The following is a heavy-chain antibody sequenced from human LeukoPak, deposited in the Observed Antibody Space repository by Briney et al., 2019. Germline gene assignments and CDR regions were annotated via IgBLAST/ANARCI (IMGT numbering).Heavy chain of an antibody. CDR1: GFTFSTYA. CDR3: ARAAAVTGAFRDNYFDP. V-gene: IGHV3-23*01. Sequence: GGSLTLSCAASGFTFSTYAMSWVRQAPGKGLEWVSAISGSGGSTYYADSVKGRFTISRDNSKNTLYLQMNSLRAEDTAVYYCARAAAVTGAFRDNYFDPWGQGTLVTAS. J-gene: IGHJ5*02. CDR2: ISGSGGST. D-gene: IGHD6-19*01.